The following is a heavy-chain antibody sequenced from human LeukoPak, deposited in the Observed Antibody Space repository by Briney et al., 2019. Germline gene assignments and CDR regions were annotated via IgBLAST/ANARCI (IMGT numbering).Heavy chain of an antibody. CDR3: ARSPIAVLPAAIMSLRAPSDY. J-gene: IGHJ4*02. CDR2: INPKRGGA. Sequence: ASVKVSRKASGYTFTGYYIHWVRQAPGQGLEWMGWINPKRGGANYAQKFQGRVTMTRDTSINTAYMELSSLRYDDTALYYCARSPIAVLPAAIMSLRAPSDYWGQGTLVTVSS. V-gene: IGHV1-2*02. CDR1: GYTFTGYY. D-gene: IGHD2-2*02.